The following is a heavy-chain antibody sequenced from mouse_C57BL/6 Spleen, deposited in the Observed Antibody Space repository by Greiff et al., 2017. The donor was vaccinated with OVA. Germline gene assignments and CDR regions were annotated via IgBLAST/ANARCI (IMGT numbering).Heavy chain of an antibody. Sequence: VQLQQSGAELAKPGASVKLSCKASGYTFTSYWMHWVKQRPGQGLEWIGYINPSSGYTKYNQKFKDKATLTADESSSTAYMQLSSLTYEDSAVYYCASSNYYGSSYAMDYWGQGTSVTVSS. V-gene: IGHV1-7*01. D-gene: IGHD1-1*01. CDR2: INPSSGYT. CDR3: ASSNYYGSSYAMDY. J-gene: IGHJ4*01. CDR1: GYTFTSYW.